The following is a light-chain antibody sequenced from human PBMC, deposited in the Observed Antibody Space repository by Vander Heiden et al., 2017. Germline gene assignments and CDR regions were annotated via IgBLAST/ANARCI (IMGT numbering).Light chain of an antibody. J-gene: IGLJ1*01. Sequence: QSALTQPASVSGSPGQSITISCTGTSSDVGAYDHVSWYQDHPGKVPKLIIYEVSYRPSGVTSRFSGSKSGNTASLTISGLQADDEADYYCCSVTTIRTLVFGTGTKVTVL. CDR1: SSDVGAYDH. CDR3: CSVTTIRTLV. V-gene: IGLV2-14*01. CDR2: EVS.